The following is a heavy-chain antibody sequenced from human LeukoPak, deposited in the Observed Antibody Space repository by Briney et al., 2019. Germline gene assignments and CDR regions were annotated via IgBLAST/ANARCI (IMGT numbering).Heavy chain of an antibody. V-gene: IGHV3-30-3*01. J-gene: IGHJ6*02. CDR2: ISYDGSNK. Sequence: GGSLRLSCAASGFTFSSYAMHWARQAPGKGLEWVAVISYDGSNKYYADSVKGRFTISRDNSKNTLYLQMNSLRAEDTAVYYCARDHIVVVPAAIRGYYYGMDVWGQGTTVTVSS. CDR3: ARDHIVVVPAAIRGYYYGMDV. D-gene: IGHD2-2*02. CDR1: GFTFSSYA.